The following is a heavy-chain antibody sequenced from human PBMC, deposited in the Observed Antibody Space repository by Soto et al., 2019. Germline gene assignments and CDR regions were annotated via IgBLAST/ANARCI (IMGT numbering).Heavy chain of an antibody. CDR2: ISYDGSNK. J-gene: IGHJ6*02. Sequence: GGSLRLSCAASGFTFSSYGMHWVRQAPGKGLEWVAVISYDGSNKYYADSVKGRFTISRDNSKNTLYLQMNSLRAEDTAVYYCAKEDWNYASRSYYGMDVWGQGTTVTVSS. CDR1: GFTFSSYG. D-gene: IGHD1-7*01. CDR3: AKEDWNYASRSYYGMDV. V-gene: IGHV3-30*18.